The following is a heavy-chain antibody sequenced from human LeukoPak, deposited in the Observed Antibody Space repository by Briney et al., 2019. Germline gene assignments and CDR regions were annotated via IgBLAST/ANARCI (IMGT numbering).Heavy chain of an antibody. CDR2: IYPGDSDT. CDR1: GYSFTSYW. Sequence: GESLKISCKGSGYSFTSYWIGWVRQMPGKGLGWMGIIYPGDSDTRYSPSFQGQVTISADKSISTAYLQWSSLKASDTAMYYCARQTAWTYYYDSSGYYYFDYWGQGTLVTVSS. D-gene: IGHD3-22*01. CDR3: ARQTAWTYYYDSSGYYYFDY. J-gene: IGHJ4*02. V-gene: IGHV5-51*01.